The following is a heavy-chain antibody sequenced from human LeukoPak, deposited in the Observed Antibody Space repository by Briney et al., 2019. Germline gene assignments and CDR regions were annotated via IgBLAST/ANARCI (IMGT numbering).Heavy chain of an antibody. CDR2: IEPNSGGA. Sequence: ASVKVSCKTSGYTFTVKFLHWLRQAPGQGLEWMGGIEPNSGGAVYGQNFRGRVTVTRDTSVSTAYMELSRLRSEDTAVYYCAIENYYDSSGYSKAFDYWGQGTLVTVSS. CDR1: GYTFTVKF. V-gene: IGHV1-2*02. CDR3: AIENYYDSSGYSKAFDY. D-gene: IGHD3-22*01. J-gene: IGHJ4*02.